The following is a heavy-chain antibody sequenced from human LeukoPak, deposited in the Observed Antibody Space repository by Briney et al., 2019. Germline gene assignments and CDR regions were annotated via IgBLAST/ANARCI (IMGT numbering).Heavy chain of an antibody. CDR3: ARSLITNGYAPQEFDS. V-gene: IGHV4-39*01. CDR1: GVSITSSDYY. D-gene: IGHD5-12*01. J-gene: IGHJ4*02. CDR2: IYSRGTN. Sequence: SETLSLTCNVSGVSITSSDYYWGWIRQPPGKGLEWIVSIYSRGTNYYNPSLKSRVTISVDTSRNQVSLKMSSVTAADTAVYYCARSLITNGYAPQEFDSWGQGTLVTVSS.